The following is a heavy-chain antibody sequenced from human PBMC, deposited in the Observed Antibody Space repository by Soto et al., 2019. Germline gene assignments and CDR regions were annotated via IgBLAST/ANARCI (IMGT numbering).Heavy chain of an antibody. CDR1: GFTFSSYE. D-gene: IGHD6-19*01. J-gene: IGHJ4*02. CDR3: ARVPYRSGWPDY. CDR2: ISSSGSTI. Sequence: GGSLRLSCAASGFTFSSYEMNWVRQAPGKGLEWVSYISSSGSTIYYADSVKGRFTISRDNAKNSLYLQMNSLRAEDTAVYYCARVPYRSGWPDYWGQGNLVTVS. V-gene: IGHV3-48*03.